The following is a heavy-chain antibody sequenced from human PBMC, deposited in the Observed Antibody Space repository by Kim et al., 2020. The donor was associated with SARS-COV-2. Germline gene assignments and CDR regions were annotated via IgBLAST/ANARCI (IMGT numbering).Heavy chain of an antibody. CDR3: ARDHWGYCSSTSCYFGSSYYYMDV. CDR1: GGSISSYY. CDR2: IYTSGST. V-gene: IGHV4-4*07. Sequence: SETLSLTCTVSGGSISSYYWSWIRQPAGKGLEWIGRIYTSGSTNYNPSLKSRVTMSVDTSKNQFSLKLSSVTAADTAVYYCARDHWGYCSSTSCYFGSSYYYMDVWGKGTTVTVSS. D-gene: IGHD2-2*01. J-gene: IGHJ6*03.